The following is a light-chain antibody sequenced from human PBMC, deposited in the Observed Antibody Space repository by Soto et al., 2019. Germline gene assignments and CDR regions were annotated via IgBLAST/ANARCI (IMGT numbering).Light chain of an antibody. V-gene: IGKV3-11*01. CDR1: QSVSSY. Sequence: EIVLTQSPATLSLSPGERATLSCRASQSVSSYLAWYQQKPGQAPRLLIYDASNRATGIPARFSGSGSGTDFTLNISSLEREVFAVYYCQQRRNWLTFGGGTKVEIK. J-gene: IGKJ4*01. CDR3: QQRRNWLT. CDR2: DAS.